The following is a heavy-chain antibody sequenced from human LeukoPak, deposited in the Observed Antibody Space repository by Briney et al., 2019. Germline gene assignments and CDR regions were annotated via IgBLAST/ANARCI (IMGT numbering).Heavy chain of an antibody. V-gene: IGHV4-39*01. J-gene: IGHJ5*02. CDR2: VYSSGNT. CDR1: GGSISTTNYY. Sequence: PSETLSLTCTVSGGSISTTNYYWGWIRQPPGRDLEWIGSVYSSGNTYYNPSLESRVTISVDTSKNQLSLKLTSATAADTSVYYCARHSGLRSPFDPWGQGTLVTVSS. CDR3: ARHSGLRSPFDP. D-gene: IGHD3-3*01.